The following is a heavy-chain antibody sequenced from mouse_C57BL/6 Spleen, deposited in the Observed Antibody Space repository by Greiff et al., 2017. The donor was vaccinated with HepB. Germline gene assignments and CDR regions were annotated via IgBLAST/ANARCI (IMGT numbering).Heavy chain of an antibody. CDR2: IDPSDSYT. J-gene: IGHJ2*01. CDR1: GYTFTSYW. D-gene: IGHD1-1*01. Sequence: QVQLKQPGAELVRPGTSVKLSCKASGYTFTSYWMHWVKQRPGQGLEWIGVIDPSDSYTNYNQKFKGKATLTVDTSSSTAYMQLSSLTSEDSAVYYCARSYYGSKYYFDYWGQGTTLTVSS. CDR3: ARSYYGSKYYFDY. V-gene: IGHV1-59*01.